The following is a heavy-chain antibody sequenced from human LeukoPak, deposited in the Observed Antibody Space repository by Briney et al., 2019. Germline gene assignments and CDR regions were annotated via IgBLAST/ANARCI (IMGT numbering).Heavy chain of an antibody. V-gene: IGHV1-2*02. CDR2: INPNSGGT. J-gene: IGHJ5*02. CDR1: GYTFTGYY. Sequence: ASAKVSCKASGYTFTGYYMHWVRQAPGQELEWMGWINPNSGGTNYGQKFQGRVTMTRDTSISTAYMELSRLRSDDTAVYYCTRAKYSYSKDWFDPWGQGTLVTVSS. D-gene: IGHD2-15*01. CDR3: TRAKYSYSKDWFDP.